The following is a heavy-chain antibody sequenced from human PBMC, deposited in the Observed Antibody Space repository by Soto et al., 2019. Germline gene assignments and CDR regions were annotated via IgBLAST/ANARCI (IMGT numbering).Heavy chain of an antibody. CDR1: GFTFSNFG. CDR2: ITSSSDAI. D-gene: IGHD2-2*01. Sequence: PGGSLRLSCAASGFTFSNFGMNWVCQAPGKGLEWVSYITSSSDAIYYADSVRGRFTISRDNAKNSLYLQMSSLRDEDTAVYYCARGGYSVVVPGATDYWGQGTLVTSPQ. J-gene: IGHJ4*02. CDR3: ARGGYSVVVPGATDY. V-gene: IGHV3-48*02.